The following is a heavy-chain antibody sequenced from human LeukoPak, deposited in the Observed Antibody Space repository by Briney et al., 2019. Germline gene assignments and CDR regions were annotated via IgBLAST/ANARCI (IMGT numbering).Heavy chain of an antibody. D-gene: IGHD3-22*01. CDR3: AKGTVIYYYDIFPGSYGMDV. Sequence: PGGSLRLSCAASGFTFSSYGMHWVRQAPGKGLEWVAVISYDGSNKYYADSVKGRFTISRDNSKNTLYLQMNSLRAEDTAVYYCAKGTVIYYYDIFPGSYGMDVWGQGTTVTVSS. CDR1: GFTFSSYG. CDR2: ISYDGSNK. V-gene: IGHV3-30*18. J-gene: IGHJ6*02.